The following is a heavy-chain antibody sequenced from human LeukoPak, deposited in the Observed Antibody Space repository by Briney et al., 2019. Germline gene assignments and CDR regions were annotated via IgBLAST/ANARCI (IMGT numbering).Heavy chain of an antibody. Sequence: ASVKVSCKASGYTFTSYGISWVRQAPGQGLEWMGIINPSGGSTTYAQKFQGRVIMTRDTSTSTVYMELISLRYEDTAIYYCAGGRGSPNWFDPWGQGTLVTVSS. CDR2: INPSGGST. D-gene: IGHD1-26*01. J-gene: IGHJ5*02. V-gene: IGHV1-46*01. CDR1: GYTFTSYG. CDR3: AGGRGSPNWFDP.